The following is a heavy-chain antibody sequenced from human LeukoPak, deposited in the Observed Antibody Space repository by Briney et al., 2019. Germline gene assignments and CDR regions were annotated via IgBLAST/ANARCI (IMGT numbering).Heavy chain of an antibody. CDR1: GGSISSYY. V-gene: IGHV4-4*07. CDR2: IYTSGST. CDR3: AGFCSSTSCYWGDAFDI. J-gene: IGHJ3*02. D-gene: IGHD2-2*01. Sequence: PSETLSLTCTVSGGSISSYYWSWIRQPAGKGLEWIGRIYTSGSTNYDPSLKSRVTMSVDTSKNQFSLKLSSVTAADTAVYYCAGFCSSTSCYWGDAFDIWGQGTMVTVSS.